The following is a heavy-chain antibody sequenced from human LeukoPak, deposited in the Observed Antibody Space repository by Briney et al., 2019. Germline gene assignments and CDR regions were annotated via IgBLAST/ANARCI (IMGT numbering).Heavy chain of an antibody. CDR2: ISSSSSTI. Sequence: GGSLRLSCAASGFTFSSYSMNWVRQAPGKGLEWVSYISSSSSTIYYADSVKGRFTISRDNAKNSLYLQMNSLKTEDTAVYYCTSPVTRGDYWGQGTLVTVSS. CDR1: GFTFSSYS. D-gene: IGHD4-17*01. V-gene: IGHV3-48*01. J-gene: IGHJ4*02. CDR3: TSPVTRGDY.